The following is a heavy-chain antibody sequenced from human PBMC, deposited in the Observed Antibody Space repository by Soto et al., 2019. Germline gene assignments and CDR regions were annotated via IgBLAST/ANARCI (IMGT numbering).Heavy chain of an antibody. CDR1: GFTVSYY. CDR3: ARVGGSSWYTDVVDY. CDR2: ISGDSRYT. Sequence: QVQLLQSGGGLVKPGGSLRLSCAASGFTVSYYMAWIRQAPGKGLEWISYISGDSRYTNLADSVKGRFTISRDNAKNSLYLQMNSLRAEDTAVYYCARVGGSSWYTDVVDYWGQGTLVTVSS. V-gene: IGHV3-11*05. J-gene: IGHJ4*02. D-gene: IGHD6-13*01.